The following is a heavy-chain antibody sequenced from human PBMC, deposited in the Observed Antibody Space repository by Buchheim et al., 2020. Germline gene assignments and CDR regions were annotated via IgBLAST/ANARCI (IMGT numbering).Heavy chain of an antibody. J-gene: IGHJ6*02. D-gene: IGHD3-22*01. CDR3: AREREGTMIVVSKARGAYGMDV. CDR1: GYTFTGYY. Sequence: QVQLVQSGAEVKKPGASVKVSCKASGYTFTGYYMHWVRQAPGQGLEWMGWINPNSGGTNYAQKFQGRVTKTRDTSISTAYMELSRLRSDDTAVYYCAREREGTMIVVSKARGAYGMDVWGQGTT. V-gene: IGHV1-2*02. CDR2: INPNSGGT.